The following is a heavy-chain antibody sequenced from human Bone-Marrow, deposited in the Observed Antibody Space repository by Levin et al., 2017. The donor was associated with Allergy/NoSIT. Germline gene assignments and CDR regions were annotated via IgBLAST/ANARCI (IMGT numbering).Heavy chain of an antibody. D-gene: IGHD4-23*01. CDR3: ARAPGRFGGFDS. CDR2: IYRGESS. Sequence: RSQTLSLTCAVSGVSISRSHWWSWVRQSPGKGLEWIGEIYRGESSDYNPSLKSRVSISVDLSQNQFSLRLASVTAADTAFYYCARAPGRFGGFDSWGQGILVTVSS. CDR1: GVSISRSHW. J-gene: IGHJ4*02. V-gene: IGHV4-4*02.